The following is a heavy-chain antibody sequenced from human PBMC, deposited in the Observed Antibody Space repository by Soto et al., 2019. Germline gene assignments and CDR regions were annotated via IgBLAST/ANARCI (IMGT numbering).Heavy chain of an antibody. V-gene: IGHV3-21*01. CDR3: AREFSGHDAFDI. Sequence: EVQLVESGGGLVKPEGSLRLSCAASGFTFSNYNINWVRQAPGKGLEWVSSISSSGSYIYYADSVKGRFTISGDNARNSLYLQMNSLRAEDTAVYYCAREFSGHDAFDIWGQGTMVTVSS. CDR1: GFTFSNYN. J-gene: IGHJ3*02. CDR2: ISSSGSYI.